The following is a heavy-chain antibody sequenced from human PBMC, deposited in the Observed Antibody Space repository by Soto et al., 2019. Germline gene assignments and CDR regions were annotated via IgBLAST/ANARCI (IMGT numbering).Heavy chain of an antibody. CDR3: AKGVDDTWDYGYCYDY. D-gene: IGHD1-7*01. Sequence: GGSLRLSCVASGVTFSAYSVSWVRQAPGKGLEWVSGISGSGASTYYGDSVRDRFTISRDNFKKTLYLQMNSLTADDTAVYYCAKGVDDTWDYGYCYDYWGLGTLVTVSS. J-gene: IGHJ4*02. CDR1: GVTFSAYS. CDR2: ISGSGAST. V-gene: IGHV3-23*01.